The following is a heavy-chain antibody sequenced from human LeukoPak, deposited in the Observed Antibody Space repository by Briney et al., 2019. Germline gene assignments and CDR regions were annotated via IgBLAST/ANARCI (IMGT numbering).Heavy chain of an antibody. Sequence: AASVKVSCKASGYTFTSYGISWVRQAPGQGLEWMGWISAYNGNTNYAQKLQGRVTMTRNTSISTAYMELSSPRSEDTAVYYCATTTAYYYGSGSYWLGYYYGMDVWGQGTTVTVSS. CDR1: GYTFTSYG. J-gene: IGHJ6*02. CDR3: ATTTAYYYGSGSYWLGYYYGMDV. V-gene: IGHV1-18*01. CDR2: ISAYNGNT. D-gene: IGHD3-10*01.